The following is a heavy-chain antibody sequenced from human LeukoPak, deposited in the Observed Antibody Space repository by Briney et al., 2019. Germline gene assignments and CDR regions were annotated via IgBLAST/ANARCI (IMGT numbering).Heavy chain of an antibody. J-gene: IGHJ4*02. CDR2: MNPNSGNT. Sequence: VSVKVSCKASGYTFTSYDINWVRQATGQGLEWMGWMNPNSGNTGYAQKFQGRVTMTRNTSISIAYMEVSSLRSEDTAVYYCARGTRGDILTGYSLGYWGQGTLVTVSS. D-gene: IGHD3-9*01. CDR3: ARGTRGDILTGYSLGY. V-gene: IGHV1-8*01. CDR1: GYTFTSYD.